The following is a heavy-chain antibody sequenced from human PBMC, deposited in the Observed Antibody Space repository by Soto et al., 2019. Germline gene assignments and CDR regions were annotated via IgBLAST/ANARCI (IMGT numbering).Heavy chain of an antibody. D-gene: IGHD3-22*01. CDR2: ISYDGSNK. V-gene: IGHV3-30*18. CDR3: AKDLVIGSGYPNWFHP. Sequence: GGSLRLSCAASGFTFSSYGMHWVRQAPGKGLEWVAVISYDGSNKYYADSVKGRFTISRDNSKNTLYLQMNSLRAEDTAVYYCAKDLVIGSGYPNWFHPWGQGTLVTVSS. J-gene: IGHJ5*02. CDR1: GFTFSSYG.